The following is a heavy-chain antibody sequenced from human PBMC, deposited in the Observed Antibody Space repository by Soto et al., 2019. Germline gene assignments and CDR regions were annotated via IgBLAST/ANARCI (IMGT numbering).Heavy chain of an antibody. V-gene: IGHV1-18*01. CDR1: GYTFTSYG. J-gene: IGHJ4*02. Sequence: QVQLVQSGAEVKKPGASVKVSCKASGYTFTSYGISWLRQAPGQGLEWMGWISAYNGNTNYAHKVKARLTMTTDTSTSTAYMELRSLRSDDTAMYYCAREYSMTVDFWGQGTLVNVSS. CDR2: ISAYNGNT. CDR3: AREYSMTVDF. D-gene: IGHD4-4*01.